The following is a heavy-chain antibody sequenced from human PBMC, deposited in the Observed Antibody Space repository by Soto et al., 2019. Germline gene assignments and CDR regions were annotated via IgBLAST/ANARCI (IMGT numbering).Heavy chain of an antibody. Sequence: GESLKISCKGSGYSFTSYWIGWVRQMPGKGLEWMGIIYPGDSDTRYSPSFQGQVTISADKSISTAYLQWSSLKASDTAMYYCARRGDLNYYYYGMDVWGQGTTVTVSS. V-gene: IGHV5-51*01. D-gene: IGHD3-3*01. J-gene: IGHJ6*02. CDR3: ARRGDLNYYYYGMDV. CDR2: IYPGDSDT. CDR1: GYSFTSYW.